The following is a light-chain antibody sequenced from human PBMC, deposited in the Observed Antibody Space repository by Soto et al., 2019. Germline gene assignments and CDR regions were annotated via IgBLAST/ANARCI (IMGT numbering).Light chain of an antibody. Sequence: EIVLTQSPDTLSLSPGERAIFSCRTSQSIGSTLAWYQHKPGQAPRLLIYDASKRATDIPARFSGSASGTDFTLTISSLEPEDLAVYFCQQRSKWPVTFGPGTTVDIK. CDR3: QQRSKWPVT. CDR1: QSIGST. V-gene: IGKV3-11*01. J-gene: IGKJ3*01. CDR2: DAS.